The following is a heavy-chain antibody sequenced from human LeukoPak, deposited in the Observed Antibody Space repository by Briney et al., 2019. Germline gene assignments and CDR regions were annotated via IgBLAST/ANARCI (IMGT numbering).Heavy chain of an antibody. J-gene: IGHJ4*02. CDR1: GFTFSSYA. CDR3: AKVRSITIYHFDY. Sequence: GGSLRLSCAASGFTFSSYAMTWVRQAPGKGLEWVSTISGSGGSTYYADSVKGRFTISRDNSKNTLYLQMNSLRAEDTAVYYCAKVRSITIYHFDYWGQGTLVTVSS. CDR2: ISGSGGST. D-gene: IGHD3-3*01. V-gene: IGHV3-23*01.